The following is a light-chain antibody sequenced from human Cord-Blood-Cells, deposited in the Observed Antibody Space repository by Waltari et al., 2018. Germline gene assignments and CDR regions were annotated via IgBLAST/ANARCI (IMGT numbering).Light chain of an antibody. CDR1: NIGRKS. J-gene: IGLJ1*01. CDR2: YDS. Sequence: SYVLTQPPSVSVAPGKTARITCGGNNIGRKSVHWYQRKPGQAPVLVIYYDSDRPSGIPERFSGSNSGNTATLTISRVEAGDEADYYCQVWDSSSDHYVFGTGTKVTVL. CDR3: QVWDSSSDHYV. V-gene: IGLV3-21*04.